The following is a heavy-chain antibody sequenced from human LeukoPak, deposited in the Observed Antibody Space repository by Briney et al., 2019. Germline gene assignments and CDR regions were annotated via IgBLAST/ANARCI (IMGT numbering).Heavy chain of an antibody. CDR1: GGSISSYY. CDR2: IYYSGST. J-gene: IGHJ4*02. V-gene: IGHV4-59*08. CDR3: AIVDTAMVRGAYFDY. D-gene: IGHD5-18*01. Sequence: SETLSLTCTVSGGSISSYYWSWIRQPPGKGLEWIGYIYYSGSTNYNPSLKSRVTISVDTSKNQFSLKLSSVTAADTAVYYCAIVDTAMVRGAYFDYWGQGTLVTVSS.